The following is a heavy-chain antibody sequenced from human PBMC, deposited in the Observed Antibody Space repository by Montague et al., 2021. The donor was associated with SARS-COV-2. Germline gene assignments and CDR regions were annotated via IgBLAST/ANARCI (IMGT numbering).Heavy chain of an antibody. J-gene: IGHJ4*02. Sequence: SVKVSCKASGYAFTTYYLHWVRQAPGQGLEWMAIIDPGNGRTTYAQKFRGRATITRDTSTSTVYMELSSLRSEDTAVYYCAKGRNYNYALGDYWGQGTLVTVSS. CDR2: IDPGNGRT. V-gene: IGHV1-46*01. CDR1: GYAFTTYY. CDR3: AKGRNYNYALGDY. D-gene: IGHD5-24*01.